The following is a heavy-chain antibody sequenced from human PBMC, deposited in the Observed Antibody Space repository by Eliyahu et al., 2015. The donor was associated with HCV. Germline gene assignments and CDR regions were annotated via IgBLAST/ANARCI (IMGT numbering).Heavy chain of an antibody. CDR3: AKRLGKAITMKGLGFDV. Sequence: EVQVLESGGGLVQPGGSLRLSCXASGITLXGXVMXWXRQAPGKGLEWXSDISXSGGNTXYADSVKGRFSISRDKSKNTVYLEMNSLRAEDTALYYCAKRLGKAITMKGLGFDVWGPGTLVTVSS. CDR1: GITLXGXV. J-gene: IGHJ3*01. V-gene: IGHV3-23*01. CDR2: ISXSGGNT. D-gene: IGHD3-22*01.